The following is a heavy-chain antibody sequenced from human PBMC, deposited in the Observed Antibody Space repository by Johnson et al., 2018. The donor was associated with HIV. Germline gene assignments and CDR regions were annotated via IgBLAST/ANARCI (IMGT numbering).Heavy chain of an antibody. J-gene: IGHJ3*02. CDR2: IKQDGSEK. V-gene: IGHV3-7*05. D-gene: IGHD3-10*01. CDR1: GFTFSSYW. Sequence: VQLVESGGGLVQPGGSLRLSCAASGFTFSSYWMTWVRQAPGKGLEWVANIKQDGSEKYYVDSVKGRFTISRDNAKNSLYLQMNSLRAEDTALYFCAKDNGKYYYGSGSLDAFDIWGQGTMVTVSS. CDR3: AKDNGKYYYGSGSLDAFDI.